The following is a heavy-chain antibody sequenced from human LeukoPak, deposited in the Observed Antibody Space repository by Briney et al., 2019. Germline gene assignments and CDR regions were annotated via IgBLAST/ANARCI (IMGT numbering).Heavy chain of an antibody. J-gene: IGHJ4*02. CDR2: MNPNSGNT. V-gene: IGHV1-8*03. Sequence: ASVKVSCKASGYTFTSYDINWVRQATGQGLEWMGWMNPNSGNTGYAQKFQGRVTITRNTSISTVYMELSSLRSEDTAVYYCARAHSSRGRGYFDYWGQGTLVTVSS. CDR3: ARAHSSRGRGYFDY. D-gene: IGHD6-6*01. CDR1: GYTFTSYD.